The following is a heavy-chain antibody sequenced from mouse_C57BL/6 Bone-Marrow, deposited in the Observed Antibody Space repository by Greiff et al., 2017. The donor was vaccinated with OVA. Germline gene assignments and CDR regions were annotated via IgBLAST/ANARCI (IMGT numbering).Heavy chain of an antibody. CDR1: GYAFSSYW. J-gene: IGHJ2*01. CDR2: IYPGDGDT. Sequence: VQRVESGAELVKPGASVKISCKASGYAFSSYWMNWVKQRPGKGLEWIGQIYPGDGDTNYNGKFKGKATLTADKSSSTAYMQLSSLTSEDSAVYFCARWGYYGYFDYWGQGTTLTVSS. V-gene: IGHV1-80*01. D-gene: IGHD1-1*01. CDR3: ARWGYYGYFDY.